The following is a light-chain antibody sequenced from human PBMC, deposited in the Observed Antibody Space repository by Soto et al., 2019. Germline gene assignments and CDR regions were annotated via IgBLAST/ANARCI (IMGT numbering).Light chain of an antibody. V-gene: IGKV1-5*01. J-gene: IGKJ1*01. CDR3: QQYGSSPT. CDR1: QSIDSW. CDR2: DAS. Sequence: DIQMTQYPSTLSASVGYRVTINFRSSQSIDSWLAWYQHKPGKAPKLLISDASNLEGGVPSRFSGSGSGTDFTLTISRLEPEDFAVYYCQQYGSSPTFGQGTKVDIK.